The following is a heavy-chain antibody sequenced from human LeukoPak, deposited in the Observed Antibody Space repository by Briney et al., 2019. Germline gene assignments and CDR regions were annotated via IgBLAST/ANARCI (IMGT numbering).Heavy chain of an antibody. D-gene: IGHD1-26*01. CDR2: IRNSGSDT. J-gene: IGHJ4*02. CDR1: GFIFSNYA. CDR3: VKVNTGGSHYYFDF. Sequence: GGSLRLSCAASGFIFSNYAMSWVRQAPGKGLEWVSAIRNSGSDTYYADFVQGRFTISRDNSQNTLYMQMNGLRGDDTAVYFCVKVNTGGSHYYFDFWGQGALVTVSS. V-gene: IGHV3-23*01.